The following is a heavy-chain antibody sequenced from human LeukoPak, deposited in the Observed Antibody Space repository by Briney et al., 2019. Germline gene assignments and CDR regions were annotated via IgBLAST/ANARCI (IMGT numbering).Heavy chain of an antibody. V-gene: IGHV3-21*01. CDR3: ARDGHGDGIMSGYSYFGMDV. D-gene: IGHD3-9*01. CDR2: IFSSSGFI. J-gene: IGHJ6*02. CDR1: GFSLSGYS. Sequence: GESLRLSCAASGFSLSGYSMTWGRQAPGKGLECTSAIFSSSGFIPYADSVRRRFTVSRDNAKNSLYLEMNRLRAEVMAVYSCARDGHGDGIMSGYSYFGMDVWGQGNTVSVS.